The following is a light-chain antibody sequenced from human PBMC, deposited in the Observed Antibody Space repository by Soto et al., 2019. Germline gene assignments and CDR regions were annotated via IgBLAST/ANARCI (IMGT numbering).Light chain of an antibody. V-gene: IGLV2-14*01. CDR2: DVS. Sequence: QSALTQPASVSGSPGQSITISCTGTSSDVGGYNYVSWYQQHPGKAPKLMIYDVSNRPSGVSNRFSGSKSSNTASLTISGLQAEDEDDYYCSSYTRSSTILEVFGSGTKLTVL. J-gene: IGLJ1*01. CDR3: SSYTRSSTILEV. CDR1: SSDVGGYNY.